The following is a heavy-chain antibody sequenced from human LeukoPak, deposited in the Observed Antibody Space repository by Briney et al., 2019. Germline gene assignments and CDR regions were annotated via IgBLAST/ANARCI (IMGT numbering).Heavy chain of an antibody. CDR3: AGQMGAFDY. J-gene: IGHJ4*02. V-gene: IGHV3-23*01. CDR1: GFGLSVYD. Sequence: GGSLRLSCAASGFGLSVYDMGWVRQAPGKGLEWASAISGSGGSTYYADSVKGRFTISRDNSKNTLYLQMSSLRAEDTAVYYCAGQMGAFDYWGQGTLVTVSS. D-gene: IGHD3-16*01. CDR2: ISGSGGST.